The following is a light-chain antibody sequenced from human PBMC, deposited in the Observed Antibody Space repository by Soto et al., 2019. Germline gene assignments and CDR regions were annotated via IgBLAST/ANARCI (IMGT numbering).Light chain of an antibody. CDR3: QQYSEWPLT. J-gene: IGKJ4*01. CDR2: ATS. Sequence: EIVMTQSPATRSVSPGERATLSCRASQRVSSKLAWFQQQPGRAPRLLIYATSARATGIPARFSGSGSGTEFTLTISSLQSEDFAVYYCQQYSEWPLTFGGGTRVEIK. V-gene: IGKV3-15*01. CDR1: QRVSSK.